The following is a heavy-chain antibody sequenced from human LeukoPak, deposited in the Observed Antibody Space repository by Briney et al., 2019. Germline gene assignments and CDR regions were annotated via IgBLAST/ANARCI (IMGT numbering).Heavy chain of an antibody. J-gene: IGHJ4*02. CDR1: GFIFSRYW. CDR3: MVTTRSGPFDY. D-gene: IGHD1-1*01. CDR2: IKQDGSEK. V-gene: IGHV3-7*01. Sequence: GGSLRLSCAASGFIFSRYWMNWVRQAPGKGLEWVANIKQDGSEKNYVDFVKGRFTISRDNAKNSLYLQMNSLRAEDTAVYYCMVTTRSGPFDYWGQGTLVTVSS.